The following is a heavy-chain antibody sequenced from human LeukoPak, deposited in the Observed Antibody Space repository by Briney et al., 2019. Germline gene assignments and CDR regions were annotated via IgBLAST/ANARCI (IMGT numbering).Heavy chain of an antibody. D-gene: IGHD2-21*01. Sequence: PGGSLRLSCAASGFTLSSYSMNWVRQAPGKGLEWVSSISSSSSYIYYADSVKGRFTISRDNAKNSLYLQMNSLRAEDTAVYYCARDYSHMKKYYFGYWGQGTLVTVSS. CDR3: ARDYSHMKKYYFGY. V-gene: IGHV3-21*01. CDR2: ISSSSSYI. CDR1: GFTLSSYS. J-gene: IGHJ4*02.